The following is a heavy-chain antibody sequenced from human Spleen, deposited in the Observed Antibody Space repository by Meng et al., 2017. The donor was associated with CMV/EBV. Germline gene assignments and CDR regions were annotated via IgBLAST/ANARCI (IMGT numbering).Heavy chain of an antibody. D-gene: IGHD1-26*01. V-gene: IGHV1-2*02. J-gene: IGHJ5*02. CDR2: INPNSGGT. CDR3: ARGGFTGGTYKDVGNWFDP. CDR1: GYTFTGYY. Sequence: ASVKVSCKASGYTFTGYYMHWVRQAPGQGLEWMGWINPNSGGTNYAQKFQGRVTMTRNTSISTAYMELSSLRSEDTAVYYCARGGFTGGTYKDVGNWFDPWGQGTLVTVSS.